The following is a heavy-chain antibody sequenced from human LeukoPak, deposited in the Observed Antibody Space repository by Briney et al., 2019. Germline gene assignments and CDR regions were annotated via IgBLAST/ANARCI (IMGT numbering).Heavy chain of an antibody. CDR3: ARIGAGSSRDY. J-gene: IGHJ4*02. CDR2: IVGSSST. CDR1: GFTFSNFA. Sequence: GGSLTLSCAASGFTFSNFAMTWVRQAPGKGLEWVPSIVGSSSTYYADSLKGRFTISRDNAKNSLYLQMNSLRAEDTAVYYCARIGAGSSRDYWGQGTLVTVSS. V-gene: IGHV3-21*01. D-gene: IGHD6-13*01.